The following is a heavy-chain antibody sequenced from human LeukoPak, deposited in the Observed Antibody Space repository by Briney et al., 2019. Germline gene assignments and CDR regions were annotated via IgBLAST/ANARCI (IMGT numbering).Heavy chain of an antibody. V-gene: IGHV4-34*01. CDR2: INHSGST. CDR3: ARVTMVRGVITNYGMDV. Sequence: SETLSLTCAVYGGSFSGYYWSWIRQPPGKGLEWIGEINHSGSTNYNPSLKSRVTISVDTSKNQFSLKLSSVTAADTAVYYCARVTMVRGVITNYGMDVWGKGTTVTASS. D-gene: IGHD3-10*01. CDR1: GGSFSGYY. J-gene: IGHJ6*04.